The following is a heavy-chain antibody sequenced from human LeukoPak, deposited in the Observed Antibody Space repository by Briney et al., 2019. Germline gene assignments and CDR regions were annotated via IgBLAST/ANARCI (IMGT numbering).Heavy chain of an antibody. V-gene: IGHV3-74*01. Sequence: GRSLRLSCAASGFTFSSYWMHWVRQAPGKGLVWVSRINSDGSSTSYADSVKGRFTISRDNAKNTLYLQMNSLRAEDTAVYYCARSGLDYDFWSGSDYWGQGTLVTVSS. J-gene: IGHJ4*02. CDR1: GFTFSSYW. CDR3: ARSGLDYDFWSGSDY. CDR2: INSDGSST. D-gene: IGHD3-3*01.